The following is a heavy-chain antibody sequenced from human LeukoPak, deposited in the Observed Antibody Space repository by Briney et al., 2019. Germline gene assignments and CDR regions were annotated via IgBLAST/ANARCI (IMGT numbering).Heavy chain of an antibody. CDR1: GFTFSSYA. CDR2: ISGSGGST. V-gene: IGHV3-23*01. J-gene: IGHJ4*02. Sequence: GGSLRLSCAVSGFTFSSYAMSWVRQAPGKGLEWVSAISGSGGSTYYADSVKGRFTISRDNSKNTLYLQMNSLRAEDTAVYYCAKDLKVAATTIPNNYFDYWGQGTLVTVSS. D-gene: IGHD2-15*01. CDR3: AKDLKVAATTIPNNYFDY.